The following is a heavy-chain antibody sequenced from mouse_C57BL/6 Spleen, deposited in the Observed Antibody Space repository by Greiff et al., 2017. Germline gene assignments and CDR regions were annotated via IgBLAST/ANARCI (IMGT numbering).Heavy chain of an antibody. D-gene: IGHD1-1*01. J-gene: IGHJ4*01. Sequence: QVQLQQPGAELVKPGASVKMSCKASGYTFTSYWLTWVQQRPAQGLEWIGDIYPGSGSTNSNEKFKSKATLTVDTASSTAYMQLSSLTSEDSAVYYCARNYYGSSYDAMDYWGQGTSVTVSS. V-gene: IGHV1-55*01. CDR1: GYTFTSYW. CDR2: IYPGSGST. CDR3: ARNYYGSSYDAMDY.